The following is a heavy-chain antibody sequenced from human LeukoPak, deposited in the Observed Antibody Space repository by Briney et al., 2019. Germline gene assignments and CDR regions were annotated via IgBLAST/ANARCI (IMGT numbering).Heavy chain of an antibody. J-gene: IGHJ4*02. CDR1: GFTFSSYA. V-gene: IGHV3-30-3*01. CDR2: ISYDGSNK. Sequence: PGRSLRLSCAASGFTFSSYAMHWVRQAPGKGLEWVAVISYDGSNKYYADSVKGRFTISRDNSKNTLYLQMNSLRAEDTAVYYCARSRAFDLWGQGTLVTVSS. CDR3: ARSRAFDL.